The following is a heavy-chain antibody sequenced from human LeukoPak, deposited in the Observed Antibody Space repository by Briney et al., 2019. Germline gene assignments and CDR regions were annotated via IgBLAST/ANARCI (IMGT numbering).Heavy chain of an antibody. D-gene: IGHD5-18*01. V-gene: IGHV3-23*01. Sequence: PGGSLRLSCAASGFTFSSYWMTWVRQAPGKGLEWVSAISGSGGSTYYADSVKGRFTISRDNSKNTLYLQMNSLRAEDTAVYYCAKGGDSSIQLWAKVYYFDYWGQGTLVTVSS. CDR2: ISGSGGST. J-gene: IGHJ4*02. CDR1: GFTFSSYW. CDR3: AKGGDSSIQLWAKVYYFDY.